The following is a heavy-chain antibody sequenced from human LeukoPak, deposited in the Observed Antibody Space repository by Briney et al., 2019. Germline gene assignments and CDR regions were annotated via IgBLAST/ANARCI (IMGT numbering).Heavy chain of an antibody. D-gene: IGHD3-22*01. Sequence: GGSLRLSCAASGFTFSSYWMDWVRQVPGKGLEWVAKIKQDGSEKDYVDSVKGRFTISRDNAKNSLYLQMKRLRAEDTAVYYCARDWFGTYYYESRGYWSAFDIWGQGTMVTVSS. CDR3: ARDWFGTYYYESRGYWSAFDI. CDR2: IKQDGSEK. V-gene: IGHV3-7*01. J-gene: IGHJ3*02. CDR1: GFTFSSYW.